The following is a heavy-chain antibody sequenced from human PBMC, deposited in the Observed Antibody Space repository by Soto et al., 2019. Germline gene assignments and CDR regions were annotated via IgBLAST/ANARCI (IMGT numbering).Heavy chain of an antibody. J-gene: IGHJ6*02. Sequence: ASVKVSCKASGYTFTSYAMHWVRQAPGQRREWMGWINAGNGNTKYSQKFQGRVTITRDTSASTAYMELSSLRSEDTAVYYCARASYYDFWSCYGAGYYYYGMDVWGQGTTVTVSS. V-gene: IGHV1-3*01. D-gene: IGHD3-3*01. CDR2: INAGNGNT. CDR3: ARASYYDFWSCYGAGYYYYGMDV. CDR1: GYTFTSYA.